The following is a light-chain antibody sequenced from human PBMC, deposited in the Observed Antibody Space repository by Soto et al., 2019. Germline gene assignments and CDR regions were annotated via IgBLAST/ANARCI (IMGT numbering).Light chain of an antibody. CDR1: QGIGGY. J-gene: IGKJ1*01. V-gene: IGKV1-9*01. Sequence: DIQLTQSPSFLSASVGDRVTITCRARQGIGGYLAWYQQKPGKAPKLLLYTTSTLQSGVPSRFSGSGSGTEFTLTISSLQPEDFATYYCQQLDSYPRTFGQGTKVEIK. CDR3: QQLDSYPRT. CDR2: TTS.